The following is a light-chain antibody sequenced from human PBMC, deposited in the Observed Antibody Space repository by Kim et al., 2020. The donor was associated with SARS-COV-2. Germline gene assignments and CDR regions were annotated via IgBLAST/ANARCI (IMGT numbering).Light chain of an antibody. J-gene: IGKJ1*01. Sequence: AIQLTQSPSSLSASVGDGVTITCRASQGISSDLAWYQQKPGKPPKLLIYDASSLESGVPSRFSGSGSGTDFTLTISSLQPEDFATYYCQQFNSYPRTFGQGTKVDIK. CDR1: QGISSD. CDR3: QQFNSYPRT. V-gene: IGKV1-13*02. CDR2: DAS.